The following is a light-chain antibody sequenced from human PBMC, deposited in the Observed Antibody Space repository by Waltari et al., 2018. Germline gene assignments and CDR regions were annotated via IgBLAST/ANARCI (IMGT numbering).Light chain of an antibody. Sequence: DIQMTQSPSSLSASVGDRVTIPCRASENVNSYLKWYQQKPGKAPKLLIYKASTLQSGVPSRFSGSGSGTDYTFTISSLKSEDVATYYCQHAYGIPLTFGGGTKVEIK. V-gene: IGKV1-39*01. J-gene: IGKJ4*01. CDR1: ENVNSY. CDR3: QHAYGIPLT. CDR2: KAS.